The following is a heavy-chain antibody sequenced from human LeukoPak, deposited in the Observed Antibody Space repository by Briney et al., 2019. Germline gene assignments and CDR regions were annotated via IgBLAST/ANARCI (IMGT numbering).Heavy chain of an antibody. D-gene: IGHD3-3*01. CDR2: ISYDGSNK. CDR1: GFTFSSYG. V-gene: IGHV3-30*03. Sequence: GGSLRLSCAASGFTFSSYGMHWVRQAPGKGLEWVAVISYDGSNKYYADSVKGRFTISRDNSKSTLYLQMNSLRAEDTAVYYCARAFTIFGVVTLYYMDVWGKGTTVTVSS. CDR3: ARAFTIFGVVTLYYMDV. J-gene: IGHJ6*03.